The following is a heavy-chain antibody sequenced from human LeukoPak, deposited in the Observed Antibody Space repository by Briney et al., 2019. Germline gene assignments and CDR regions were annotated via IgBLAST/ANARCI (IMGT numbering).Heavy chain of an antibody. Sequence: GGSLRLSCAASGFTFSSYAMHWVRQAPGKGLEWVAVISYDGSNKYYADSVKGRFTISRDNSKNTLYLQMNSLRAEDTAVYYCAKDSESTVTTLSDYWGQGTLVTVSS. D-gene: IGHD4-17*01. J-gene: IGHJ4*02. CDR3: AKDSESTVTTLSDY. V-gene: IGHV3-30-3*01. CDR1: GFTFSSYA. CDR2: ISYDGSNK.